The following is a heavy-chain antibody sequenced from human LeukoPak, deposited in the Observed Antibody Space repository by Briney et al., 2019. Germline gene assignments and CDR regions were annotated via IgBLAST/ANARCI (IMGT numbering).Heavy chain of an antibody. CDR3: AKRRSGSYYDYYFDY. CDR1: GFTFSSYG. J-gene: IGHJ4*02. V-gene: IGHV3-30*02. CDR2: IRYDGSNK. Sequence: GGSLRLSCAASGFTFSSYGTHWVRQAPGKGLEWVAFIRYDGSNKYYADSVKGRFTISRDNSKNTLYLQMNSLRAEDTAVYYCAKRRSGSYYDYYFDYWGQGTLVTVSS. D-gene: IGHD1-26*01.